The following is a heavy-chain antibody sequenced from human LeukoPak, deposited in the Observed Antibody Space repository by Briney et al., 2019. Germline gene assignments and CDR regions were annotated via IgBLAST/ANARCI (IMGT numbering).Heavy chain of an antibody. CDR2: IYYSGST. J-gene: IGHJ4*02. D-gene: IGHD3-10*01. CDR1: GDSMNGGAYS. CDR3: ARGGFGELLYPDY. V-gene: IGHV4-61*08. Sequence: PSETLSLTCTVSGDSMNGGAYSWSWIRQPPGKGLEWIGYIYYSGSTNYNPSLKSRVSISVDTSKNRFSLKLSSVTAADTAVYHCARGGFGELLYPDYWGQGTLVTVSS.